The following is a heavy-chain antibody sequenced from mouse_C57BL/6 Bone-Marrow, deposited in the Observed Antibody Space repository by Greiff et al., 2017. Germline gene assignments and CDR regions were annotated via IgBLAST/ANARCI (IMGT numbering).Heavy chain of an antibody. J-gene: IGHJ2*01. CDR2: FYPAGGSI. CDR3: ARHRRSYYYYGTYDFDY. V-gene: IGHV1-62-2*01. D-gene: IGHD1-1*01. Sequence: QVQLQQSGAELVKPGASVKLSCKASGYTFTEYTIHWVKQRSGQGLEWIGWFYPAGGSIKYNQKFKDKATLSADKSSSTVYMELSRLTSEDSAVYFCARHRRSYYYYGTYDFDYWGQGTTLTGSS. CDR1: GYTFTEYT.